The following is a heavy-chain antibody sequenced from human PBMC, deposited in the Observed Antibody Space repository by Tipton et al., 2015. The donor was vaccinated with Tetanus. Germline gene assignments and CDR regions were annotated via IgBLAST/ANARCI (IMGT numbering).Heavy chain of an antibody. J-gene: IGHJ3*01. V-gene: IGHV4-59*07. D-gene: IGHD2-2*01. CDR1: GGSFSGYY. CDR2: ILHSGST. CDR3: ARRSYCSSSRCFDAFDL. Sequence: TLSLTCAVYGGSFSGYYWSWIRQPPGKGLEWIAYILHSGSTNYSPSLKSRVAISMDTSKNQISLKLSSVTAADTAVYYCARRSYCSSSRCFDAFDLWGQGTMVTVSS.